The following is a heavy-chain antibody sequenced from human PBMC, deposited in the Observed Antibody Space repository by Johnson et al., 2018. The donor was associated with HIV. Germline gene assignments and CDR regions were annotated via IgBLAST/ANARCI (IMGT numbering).Heavy chain of an antibody. J-gene: IGHJ3*02. V-gene: IGHV3-13*01. CDR1: GFTFSSYD. Sequence: VQLVESGGGVVRPGGSLRLSCAASGFTFSSYDMHWVRQATGKGLEWVSAIGTAGDTYYPGSVKGRFTISRDNSKNTLYLQMNSLRAEDTAVYYCASSFYQQLRAFDIWGQWTMVTVSS. D-gene: IGHD6-13*01. CDR3: ASSFYQQLRAFDI. CDR2: IGTAGDT.